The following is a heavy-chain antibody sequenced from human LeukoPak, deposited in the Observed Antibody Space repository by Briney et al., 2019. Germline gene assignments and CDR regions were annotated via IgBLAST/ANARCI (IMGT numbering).Heavy chain of an antibody. V-gene: IGHV5-51*01. J-gene: IGHJ5*02. Sequence: GESLKISCKGSGYSFTSYWIGWVRQMPGKGLEWMGIIYPGDSDTRYSPSFQGQVTISADRSTNTAYLQWTSLKASDSGIYYCARTAHEYQVPWGFDPWGQGTLVTVSS. CDR3: ARTAHEYQVPWGFDP. D-gene: IGHD6-6*01. CDR1: GYSFTSYW. CDR2: IYPGDSDT.